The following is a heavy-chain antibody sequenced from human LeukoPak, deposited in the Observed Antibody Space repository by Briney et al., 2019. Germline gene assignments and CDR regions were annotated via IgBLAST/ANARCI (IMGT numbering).Heavy chain of an antibody. CDR2: IIPILGIA. V-gene: IGHV1-69*04. CDR1: GGTFSSYA. J-gene: IGHJ6*03. CDR3: AGDIVVVPAALRGGYYYYMDV. Sequence: SVKVSCKASGGTFSSYAISWVRQAPGQGLEWMGRIIPILGIANYAQKFQGRVTITADKSTSTAYMELSSLRSEDTAVYYCAGDIVVVPAALRGGYYYYMDVWGKGTTVTVSS. D-gene: IGHD2-2*01.